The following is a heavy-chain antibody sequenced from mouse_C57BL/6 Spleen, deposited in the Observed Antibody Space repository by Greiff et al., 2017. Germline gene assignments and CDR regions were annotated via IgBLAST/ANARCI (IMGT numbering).Heavy chain of an antibody. CDR1: GYSFTGYF. CDR2: INPYNGDT. CDR3: ARGYYYGSSYDAMDY. D-gene: IGHD1-1*01. V-gene: IGHV1-20*01. J-gene: IGHJ4*01. Sequence: EVKLVESGPELVKPGDSVKISCKASGYSFTGYFMNWVMQSHGKSLEWIGRINPYNGDTFYNQKFKGKATLTVDKSSSTAHMELRSLTSEDSAVYYCARGYYYGSSYDAMDYWGQGTSVTVSS.